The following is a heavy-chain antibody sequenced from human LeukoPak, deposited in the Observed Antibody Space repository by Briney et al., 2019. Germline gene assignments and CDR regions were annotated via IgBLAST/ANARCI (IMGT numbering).Heavy chain of an antibody. CDR3: ARSLYSSSLDY. CDR2: IYTSGST. Sequence: SETLSLTCTVSGGSISSYYWSWIRQPPGKGPEWIGYIYTSGSTNYNPSLKSRVTISVDTSKNQFSLKLSSVTAADTAVYYCARSLYSSSLDYWGQGTLVTVSS. D-gene: IGHD6-6*01. CDR1: GGSISSYY. J-gene: IGHJ4*02. V-gene: IGHV4-4*09.